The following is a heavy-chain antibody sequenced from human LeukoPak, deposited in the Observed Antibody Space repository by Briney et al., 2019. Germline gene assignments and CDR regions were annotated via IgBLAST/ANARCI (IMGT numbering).Heavy chain of an antibody. Sequence: GGSLRLSCAVSGFTFSSYGMSWVRQAPGKGLEWVSAISGSGGSTYYADSVKGRFTISRDNSKNTLYPQMNSLRAEDTAVYYCAKDVNTAYYYYMDVWGKGTTVTISS. CDR2: ISGSGGST. V-gene: IGHV3-23*01. CDR3: AKDVNTAYYYYMDV. J-gene: IGHJ6*03. CDR1: GFTFSSYG.